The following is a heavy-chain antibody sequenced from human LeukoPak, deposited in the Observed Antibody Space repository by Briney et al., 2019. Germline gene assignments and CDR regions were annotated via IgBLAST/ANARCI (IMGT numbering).Heavy chain of an antibody. J-gene: IGHJ4*01. D-gene: IGHD3-22*01. CDR1: GFTFNGSA. CDR2: IRSKANSYAT. V-gene: IGHV3-73*01. Sequence: GGSLRLSCAASGFTFNGSAMHWLRPAPGKGLEWVGRIRSKANSYATAYAASVKGRFTISRDDSKNTAYLQMNSLKTEYTAVNYCTRPIFDEHYYDSSGYPDYWGHGTLFTVSS. CDR3: TRPIFDEHYYDSSGYPDY.